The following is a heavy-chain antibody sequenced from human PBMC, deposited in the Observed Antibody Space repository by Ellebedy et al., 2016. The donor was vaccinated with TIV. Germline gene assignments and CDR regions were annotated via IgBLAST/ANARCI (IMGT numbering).Heavy chain of an antibody. CDR1: GYTLTELS. J-gene: IGHJ1*01. V-gene: IGHV1-24*01. Sequence: AASVKVSCKVSGYTLTELSMHWVRQAPGKGLEWMGGFDPEDGETSYAQKFQGRVTMTEDTSTDTAYMELSSLRSEDMAVYYCATETQYSGSYLFQHWGQGTLVTVSS. CDR2: FDPEDGET. CDR3: ATETQYSGSYLFQH. D-gene: IGHD1-26*01.